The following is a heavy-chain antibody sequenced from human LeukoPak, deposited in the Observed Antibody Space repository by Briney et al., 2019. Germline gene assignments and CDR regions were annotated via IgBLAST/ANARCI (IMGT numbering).Heavy chain of an antibody. Sequence: PSETLSLTCTVSGGSISSSSYYWGWIRQPPGKGLEWIGSIYYSGSTYYNPSLKSRVTISVDTSKNQFSLKLSSVTAADTAVYYCARVSQRSGGSSGAFDIWGQGTMVTVSS. D-gene: IGHD2-15*01. CDR2: IYYSGST. V-gene: IGHV4-39*07. J-gene: IGHJ3*02. CDR1: GGSISSSSYY. CDR3: ARVSQRSGGSSGAFDI.